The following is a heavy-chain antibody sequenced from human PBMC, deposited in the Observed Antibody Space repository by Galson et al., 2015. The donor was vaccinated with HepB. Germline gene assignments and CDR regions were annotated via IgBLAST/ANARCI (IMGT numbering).Heavy chain of an antibody. CDR2: IYTGGSI. CDR1: GFTVSSNY. Sequence: SLRLSCAASGFTVSSNYMSWVRQAPGKGLEWVSVIYTGGSIYYADSVKGRFSISRDNSKNTLYLQMNSLRAEDTAVYYCAREVVTAPLVDYYYYGMDVWGQGTTVTVSS. V-gene: IGHV3-66*02. CDR3: AREVVTAPLVDYYYYGMDV. D-gene: IGHD2-21*02. J-gene: IGHJ6*02.